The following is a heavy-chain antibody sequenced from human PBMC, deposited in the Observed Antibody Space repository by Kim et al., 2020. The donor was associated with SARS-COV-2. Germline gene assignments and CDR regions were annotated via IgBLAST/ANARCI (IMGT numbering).Heavy chain of an antibody. V-gene: IGHV3-9*01. D-gene: IGHD2-15*01. CDR1: GFTFDDYA. CDR3: AKGLGYCSGGSCYSDGLDY. J-gene: IGHJ4*02. CDR2: ISWNSGSI. Sequence: GGSLRLSCAASGFTFDDYAMHWVRQAPGKGLEWVSGISWNSGSIGYADSVKGRFTISRDNAKNSLYLQMNSLRAEDTALYYCAKGLGYCSGGSCYSDGLDYWGQGTLVTVSS.